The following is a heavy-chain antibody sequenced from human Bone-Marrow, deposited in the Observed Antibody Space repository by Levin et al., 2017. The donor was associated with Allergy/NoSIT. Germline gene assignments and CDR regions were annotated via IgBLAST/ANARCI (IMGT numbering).Heavy chain of an antibody. D-gene: IGHD3-16*02. CDR3: ARAGLRVWGSYRYHWFDP. V-gene: IGHV4-34*01. Sequence: SQTLSLTCAVYGGSFSGYYWSWIRQPPGKGLEWIGEINHSGSTNYNPSLKSRVTISVDTSKNQFSLKLSSVTAADTAVYYCARAGLRVWGSYRYHWFDPWGQGTLVTVSS. CDR2: INHSGST. CDR1: GGSFSGYY. J-gene: IGHJ5*02.